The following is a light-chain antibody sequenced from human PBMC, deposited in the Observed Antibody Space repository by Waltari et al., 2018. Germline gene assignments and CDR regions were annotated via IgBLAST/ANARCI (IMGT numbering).Light chain of an antibody. V-gene: IGLV2-14*01. Sequence: QSALTQPASVSGSPGQSITISCTGTSSVVGGYSYVAWYQQHPGKDPKLMIYEVSNRPSGVSNRFSGSKSGNTASLTISGLQAEDEADYHCSSYRSSNTYVFGTGTKVTVL. J-gene: IGLJ1*01. CDR2: EVS. CDR1: SSVVGGYSY. CDR3: SSYRSSNTYV.